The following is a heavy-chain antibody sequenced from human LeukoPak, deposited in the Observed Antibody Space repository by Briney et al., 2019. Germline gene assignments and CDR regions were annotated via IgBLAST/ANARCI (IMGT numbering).Heavy chain of an antibody. J-gene: IGHJ5*02. CDR1: GFSLSTSGVG. CDR2: VYWDDDK. Sequence: SGPTLVNATQTLTLTCTFSGFSLSTSGVGVGWVPQLPGKALERLALVYWDDDKFYSPSLKSRLTITKGTSKNQVVLSMTNVDPVDTGTYYCVHRRYPRILNNTWANCFDPWGQGTLVTVSS. V-gene: IGHV2-5*02. D-gene: IGHD1/OR15-1a*01. CDR3: VHRRYPRILNNTWANCFDP.